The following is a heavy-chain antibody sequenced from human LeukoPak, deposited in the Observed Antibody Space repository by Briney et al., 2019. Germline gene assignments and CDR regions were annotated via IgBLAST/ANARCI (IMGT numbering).Heavy chain of an antibody. CDR2: ITTSSHV. CDR3: ASIWSGSLDY. Sequence: GGSLRLSCAASGLTFTRYSMNWVRQAPGKGLEWVSYITTSSHVYYADSVKGRFSISRDNAKNSLYLQMDSLRAEDTAVYYCASIWSGSLDYWGQGTLVTVSS. CDR1: GLTFTRYS. V-gene: IGHV3-21*01. D-gene: IGHD3-3*01. J-gene: IGHJ4*02.